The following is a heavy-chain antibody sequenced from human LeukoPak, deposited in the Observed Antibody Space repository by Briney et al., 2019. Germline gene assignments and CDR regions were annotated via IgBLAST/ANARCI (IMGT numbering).Heavy chain of an antibody. V-gene: IGHV3-30*03. J-gene: IGHJ4*02. CDR1: GFTFSSYW. CDR2: ISYDGSNK. Sequence: GGSLRLSCAASGFTFSSYWMSWVRQAPGKGLEWVAVISYDGSNKYYADSVKGRFTISRDNSKNTLYLQMNSLRAEDTAVYYCASLIQLWAPNDYWGQGTLVTVSS. CDR3: ASLIQLWAPNDY. D-gene: IGHD5-18*01.